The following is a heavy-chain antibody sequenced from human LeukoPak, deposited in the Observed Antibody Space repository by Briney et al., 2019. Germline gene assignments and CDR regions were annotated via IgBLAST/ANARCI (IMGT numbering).Heavy chain of an antibody. V-gene: IGHV4-34*01. D-gene: IGHD2-2*01. CDR1: GGSFSGYY. J-gene: IGHJ3*02. CDR2: INHSGST. CDR3: ARGGYCSSTSCPPDAFDI. Sequence: SETLSLTCAVYGGSFSGYYWSWIRQPPGKGLEWIGEINHSGSTNYNPSLKSRVTISVDTSKNQFSLKLSSVTAADTAVYYCARGGYCSSTSCPPDAFDIWGQGTMVTVSS.